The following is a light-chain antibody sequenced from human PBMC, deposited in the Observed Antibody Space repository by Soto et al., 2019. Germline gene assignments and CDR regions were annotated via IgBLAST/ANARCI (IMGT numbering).Light chain of an antibody. V-gene: IGKV3-11*01. Sequence: EIVLTQSPATLSLSPGERATLSCRASQSIGIFLAWYQQKPGQPPRLLIYGASSRATGIPDRFSGSGSGTDFTLTISRLEPEDFAVYYCQHSGDFRWTFGQGTKVDIK. CDR3: QHSGDFRWT. CDR1: QSIGIF. J-gene: IGKJ1*01. CDR2: GAS.